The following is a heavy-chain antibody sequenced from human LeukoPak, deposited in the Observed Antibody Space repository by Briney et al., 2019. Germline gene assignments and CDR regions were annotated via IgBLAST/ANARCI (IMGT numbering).Heavy chain of an antibody. D-gene: IGHD2-2*01. CDR2: INHSGST. Sequence: PSETLSLTCAVYGGSFNGYYWSWIRPPPGKGLEWIGEINHSGSTNYNPSLKSRLTISVDTSKNQFSLKLSAVTAANTAVYYCARGFSAGVVVFGYWGQGTLVTVSS. J-gene: IGHJ4*02. V-gene: IGHV4-34*01. CDR3: ARGFSAGVVVFGY. CDR1: GGSFNGYY.